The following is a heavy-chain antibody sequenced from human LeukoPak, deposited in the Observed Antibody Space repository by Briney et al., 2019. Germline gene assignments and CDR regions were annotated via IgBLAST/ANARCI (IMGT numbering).Heavy chain of an antibody. D-gene: IGHD6-13*01. J-gene: IGHJ4*02. Sequence: GGSLRLSCAASGFTFSSYAMTWVRQAPGEGLEWVSAIGGSGAGTYYADSVKGRFTISRDNSKNTLYLEMNSLRAEDTAVYYCTRGGATSSWYWFFWGQGTLVTVSS. V-gene: IGHV3-23*01. CDR3: TRGGATSSWYWFF. CDR1: GFTFSSYA. CDR2: IGGSGAGT.